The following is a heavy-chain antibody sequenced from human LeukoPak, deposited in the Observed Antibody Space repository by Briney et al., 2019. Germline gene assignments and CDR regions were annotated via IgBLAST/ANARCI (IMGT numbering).Heavy chain of an antibody. CDR1: GFIFNAYG. CDR3: AREERVLQGMDV. D-gene: IGHD1-1*01. Sequence: GGSLRLSCTASGFIFNAYGMHWVRQAPGKGLEWVAFTLYDGNNKYYADSVKGLTISRDNAKNSLYLQMNSLRAEDTAVYYCAREERVLQGMDVWGQGTTVTISS. J-gene: IGHJ6*02. V-gene: IGHV3-30*02. CDR2: TLYDGNNK.